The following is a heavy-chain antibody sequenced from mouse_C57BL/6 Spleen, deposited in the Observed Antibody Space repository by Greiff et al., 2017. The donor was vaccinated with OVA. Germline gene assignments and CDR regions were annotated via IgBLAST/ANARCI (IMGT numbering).Heavy chain of an antibody. CDR1: GYSFTNYY. CDR2: IYPGSGNT. D-gene: IGHD2-3*01. J-gene: IGHJ1*03. Sequence: QVQLKESGPELVKPGASVKISCKASGYSFTNYYIHWVKQRPGQGLEWIGWIYPGSGNTKYNEKFKGKATLTADTSSSTAYMQLSSLTSEDSAVYYCARNGYYVWYFDVWGTGTTVTVSS. V-gene: IGHV1-66*01. CDR3: ARNGYYVWYFDV.